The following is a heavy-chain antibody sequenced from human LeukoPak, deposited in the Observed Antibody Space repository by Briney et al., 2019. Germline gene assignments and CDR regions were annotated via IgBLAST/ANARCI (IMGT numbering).Heavy chain of an antibody. CDR3: AKEGSSWLYYFDY. CDR2: ISYDGSNK. V-gene: IGHV3-30*18. D-gene: IGHD6-13*01. CDR1: GFTFSSYS. Sequence: GGSLRLSCAASGFTFSSYSMNWVRQAPGKGLEWVAVISYDGSNKYYADSVKGRFTISRDNSKNTLYLQMNSLRAEDTAVYYCAKEGSSWLYYFDYWGQGTLVTVSS. J-gene: IGHJ4*02.